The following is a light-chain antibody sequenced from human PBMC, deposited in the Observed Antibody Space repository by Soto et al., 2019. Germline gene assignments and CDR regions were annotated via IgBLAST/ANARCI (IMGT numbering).Light chain of an antibody. CDR3: QQYNTYAT. J-gene: IGKJ5*01. V-gene: IGKV1-5*01. Sequence: DLPLTQSPSTLSASVGDRVTITCRASQNIERWLAWYQQKPGKAPKPLIYDASTLKTGVPSRFSGSGSGSEFNFTITGLQPDDFATYFCQQYNTYATFGQGTRLEI. CDR2: DAS. CDR1: QNIERW.